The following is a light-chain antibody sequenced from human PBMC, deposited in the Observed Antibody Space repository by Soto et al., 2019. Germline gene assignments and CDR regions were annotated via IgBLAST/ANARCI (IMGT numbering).Light chain of an antibody. CDR2: DDS. J-gene: IGLJ1*01. V-gene: IGLV3-21*02. CDR1: NIGSKR. CDR3: QVWDSSSDHYV. Sequence: SYELTQPPSVSVAPGQTASISCGGKNIGSKRVHWNQQTPGQAPVLVLFDDSERPSGIPERFSGFNSGKTATLTISRVEAGDEADYYCQVWDSSSDHYVFGSGTKV.